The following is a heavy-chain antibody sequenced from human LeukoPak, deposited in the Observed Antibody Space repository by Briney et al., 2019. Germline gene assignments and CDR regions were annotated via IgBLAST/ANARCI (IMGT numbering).Heavy chain of an antibody. CDR3: ARGSYYDILTGYPGGAFDI. V-gene: IGHV1-2*04. CDR1: GYTFTGYY. Sequence: GASVKVSCKASGYTFTGYYMHWVRQAPGQGLEWMGWINPNSGGTNYAQKFQGWVTMTRDTSISTAYMELSRLRSDDTAVYYCARGSYYDILTGYPGGAFDIWGQGTMVTVSS. J-gene: IGHJ3*02. D-gene: IGHD3-9*01. CDR2: INPNSGGT.